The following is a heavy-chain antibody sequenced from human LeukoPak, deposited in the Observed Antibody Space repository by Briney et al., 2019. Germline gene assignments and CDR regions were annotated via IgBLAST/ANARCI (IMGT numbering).Heavy chain of an antibody. CDR2: ISSSGSTI. CDR3: ARDRDIILMGHGMDV. V-gene: IGHV3-11*01. CDR1: GFTFSDYY. D-gene: IGHD1-26*01. J-gene: IGHJ6*02. Sequence: GGSLRLSCAASGFTFSDYYMSWIRQAPGKGLEWVSYISSSGSTIYYADSVRGRFTISRDNSNNTLFLHMTNLRAEDTAVYYCARDRDIILMGHGMDVWGQGTTVTVSS.